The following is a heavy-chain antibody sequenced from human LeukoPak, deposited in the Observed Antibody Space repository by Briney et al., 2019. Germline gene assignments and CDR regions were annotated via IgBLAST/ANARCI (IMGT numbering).Heavy chain of an antibody. V-gene: IGHV3-74*01. D-gene: IGHD2-15*01. Sequence: QPGGSLRLSCAASGFTFSSYWMHWVHQAPGKGLVWVSRINSDGSTTNYADSVKGRFTISRDNAENTLYLQMNSLRVEDTAVYYCARRVSATRWFDPWGQGTLVTVSS. J-gene: IGHJ5*02. CDR3: ARRVSATRWFDP. CDR1: GFTFSSYW. CDR2: INSDGSTT.